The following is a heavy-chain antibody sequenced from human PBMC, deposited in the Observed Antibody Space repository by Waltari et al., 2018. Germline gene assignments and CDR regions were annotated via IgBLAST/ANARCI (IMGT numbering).Heavy chain of an antibody. CDR2: IYTSGST. Sequence: QVQLQESGPGLVKPSQTLSLTCTVSGGSISSGSYYWSWIRQPAGKGLEWIGRIYTSGSTNYNPSLKSRVTISVDTSKNQFSLKLSSVTAADTAVYYCARETPYYDFWSGYYRDNNWFDPWGQGTLVTVSS. V-gene: IGHV4-61*02. CDR3: ARETPYYDFWSGYYRDNNWFDP. J-gene: IGHJ5*02. D-gene: IGHD3-3*01. CDR1: GGSISSGSYY.